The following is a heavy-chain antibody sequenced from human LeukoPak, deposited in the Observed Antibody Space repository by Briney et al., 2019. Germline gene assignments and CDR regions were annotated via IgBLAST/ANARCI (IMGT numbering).Heavy chain of an antibody. J-gene: IGHJ4*02. V-gene: IGHV4-34*01. CDR2: INHSGST. Sequence: PSETLSLTCAVYGGSFSGYYWSWIRQPPGKGLEWIGEINHSGSTNYNPSLKSRVTISVDTSKNQFSLKLSSVTAADTAVYYCASVRWVRGVIMGFDYWGQGTLVTVSS. D-gene: IGHD3-10*01. CDR1: GGSFSGYY. CDR3: ASVRWVRGVIMGFDY.